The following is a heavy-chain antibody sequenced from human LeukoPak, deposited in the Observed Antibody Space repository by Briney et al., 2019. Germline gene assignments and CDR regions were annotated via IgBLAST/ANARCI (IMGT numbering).Heavy chain of an antibody. Sequence: SETLSLTCTVSGGSIRSSYYYWGWIRQPPGKGLEWIGSIYYSGSTYYNPSLKSRVTISVDTSKNQFSLKLSSVTAADTAVYYCARPIVWFGELFGWFDPWGQGTLVTVS. V-gene: IGHV4-39*01. CDR3: ARPIVWFGELFGWFDP. CDR2: IYYSGST. J-gene: IGHJ5*02. D-gene: IGHD3-10*01. CDR1: GGSIRSSYYY.